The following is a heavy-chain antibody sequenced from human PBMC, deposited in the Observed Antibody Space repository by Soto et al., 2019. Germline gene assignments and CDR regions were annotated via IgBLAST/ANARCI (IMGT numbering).Heavy chain of an antibody. J-gene: IGHJ4*02. D-gene: IGHD3-3*01. CDR3: AKGQVEWFYNPFDY. Sequence: GGSLRLSCAASGFTFSNYGIHWVRQPPGKGLEWVAVISHDANNKYYADSVKGRFTISRDKSRNTLYLQMSSLRAEDTAVYYCAKGQVEWFYNPFDYWGQGALVTVSS. CDR1: GFTFSNYG. CDR2: ISHDANNK. V-gene: IGHV3-30*18.